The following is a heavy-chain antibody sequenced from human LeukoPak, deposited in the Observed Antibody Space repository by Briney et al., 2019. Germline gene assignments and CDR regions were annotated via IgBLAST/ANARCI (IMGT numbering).Heavy chain of an antibody. J-gene: IGHJ4*02. CDR1: GFTFNAYH. CDR2: ISSDSGTI. Sequence: GGSLRLSCASSGFTFNAYHMNWVRQAPGKGLEWISFISSDSGTIYYADSVKGRFTISRNNAANSLYLQMNNLRDEDTAVYYCARRDPFDYWGLGTMVTVSS. CDR3: ARRDPFDY. V-gene: IGHV3-48*02.